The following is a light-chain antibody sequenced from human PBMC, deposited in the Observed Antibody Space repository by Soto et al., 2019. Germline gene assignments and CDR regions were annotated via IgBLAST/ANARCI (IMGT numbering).Light chain of an antibody. Sequence: DIPMTQSPSSLSASVGDRVAITCRASQDISNYLAWYQQKPGKVPKVLIYAASTLQSGVPSRFSGSGSGTDFTLTISSLQPEDVSTYYCQNDNSAPRTFGPGTDVDI. J-gene: IGKJ3*01. V-gene: IGKV1-27*01. CDR2: AAS. CDR1: QDISNY. CDR3: QNDNSAPRT.